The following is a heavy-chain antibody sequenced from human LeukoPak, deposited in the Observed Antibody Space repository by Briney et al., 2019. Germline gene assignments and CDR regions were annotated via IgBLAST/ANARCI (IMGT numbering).Heavy chain of an antibody. CDR1: GYTFSGYY. Sequence: ASVTVSCKASGYTFSGYYMHWVRQAPGQGREWMGWINPDSRGTKYAQKFQGRVTMTRDTSISTAYMEVSRLRSDDTAVYYCARENLDGFDFRGQGTMVTVSS. V-gene: IGHV1-2*02. CDR3: ARENLDGFDF. D-gene: IGHD3-3*01. CDR2: INPDSRGT. J-gene: IGHJ3*01.